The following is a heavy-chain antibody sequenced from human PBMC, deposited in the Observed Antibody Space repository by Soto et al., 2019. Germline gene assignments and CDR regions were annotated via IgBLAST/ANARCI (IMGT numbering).Heavy chain of an antibody. CDR2: IYPGDSDT. CDR3: ARAPSHGWYQHLDY. J-gene: IGHJ4*02. CDR1: GYVFANYW. Sequence: EVQLVPSGAEVKKPGESLKISCEASGYVFANYWIGWVRQMPGKGLEWMGVIYPGDSDTRYSPSFQGHVTISADKSIRTAYLQWSSLEASDTAVYYCARAPSHGWYQHLDYWGQGTLVTVSS. D-gene: IGHD6-19*01. V-gene: IGHV5-51*01.